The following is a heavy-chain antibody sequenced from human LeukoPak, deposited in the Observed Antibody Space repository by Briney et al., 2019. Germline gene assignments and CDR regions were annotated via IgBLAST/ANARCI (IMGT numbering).Heavy chain of an antibody. J-gene: IGHJ6*02. CDR2: ISYDGSNK. CDR3: AKMMSPYTYGMDV. Sequence: GGSLRLSCAASGFTFSSYAMHWVRQAPGKGLEWVAVISYDGSNKYYADSVKGRFTISRDNSKNTLYLQMNSLRVEDTAVYYCAKMMSPYTYGMDVWGQGATVTVSS. V-gene: IGHV3-30-3*02. D-gene: IGHD3-16*01. CDR1: GFTFSSYA.